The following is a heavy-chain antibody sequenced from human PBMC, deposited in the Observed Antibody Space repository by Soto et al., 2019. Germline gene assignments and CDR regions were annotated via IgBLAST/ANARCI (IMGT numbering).Heavy chain of an antibody. Sequence: SETLSLTCAVSGGAISSSKWWSWVRQPPGKGLEWIGEIYQSGSTNYNPSLESRVRMSVDKSRNQFSLKLTSVSVADTAVYYCARASATIAAAAIFDYWGQGTLVTVS. J-gene: IGHJ4*02. V-gene: IGHV4-4*02. D-gene: IGHD6-13*01. CDR3: ARASATIAAAAIFDY. CDR2: IYQSGST. CDR1: GGAISSSKW.